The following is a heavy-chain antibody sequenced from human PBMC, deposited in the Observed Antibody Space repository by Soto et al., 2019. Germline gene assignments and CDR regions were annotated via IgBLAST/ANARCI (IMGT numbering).Heavy chain of an antibody. J-gene: IGHJ2*01. D-gene: IGHD6-6*01. Sequence: EVQLLESGGGLVQPGGSLRLSCAASQFTFSYYAMGWVRQAPGKGLEWVSLISGAGGSTNYADSVKGRFAISRDNSEKTLYPQMNSLSAEDTAVYYCAKGRPPFDHLCRGTLFIVTS. CDR2: ISGAGGST. V-gene: IGHV3-23*01. CDR1: QFTFSYYA. CDR3: AKGRPPFDH.